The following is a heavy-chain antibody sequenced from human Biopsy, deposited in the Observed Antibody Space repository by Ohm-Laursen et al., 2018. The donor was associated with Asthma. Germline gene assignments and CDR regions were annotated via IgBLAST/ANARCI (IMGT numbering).Heavy chain of an antibody. Sequence: EASVNVSCKTSCYTFNRAGITWVRQAPGQGLEWMGWISVYNGNTKVAQKLQDRVTMITDTSTSTAYMELRSLRSDDTAVYFCARAVDYSHYYGIDVWGQGTTVPVS. V-gene: IGHV1-18*01. D-gene: IGHD3-10*01. CDR1: CYTFNRAG. J-gene: IGHJ6*02. CDR2: ISVYNGNT. CDR3: ARAVDYSHYYGIDV.